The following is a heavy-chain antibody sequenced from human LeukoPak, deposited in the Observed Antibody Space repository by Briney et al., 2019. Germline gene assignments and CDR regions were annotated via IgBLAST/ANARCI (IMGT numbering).Heavy chain of an antibody. CDR3: ANRITMVRGVILSYGMDV. V-gene: IGHV3-23*01. CDR1: GFTFSSYA. J-gene: IGHJ6*04. CDR2: ISGSGGST. D-gene: IGHD3-10*01. Sequence: GGSLRLSCAASGFTFSSYAMSWVHQAPGKGLEWVSAISGSGGSTYYADSVKGRFTISRDNSKNTLYLQMNSLRAEDTAVYYCANRITMVRGVILSYGMDVWGKGTTVTVSS.